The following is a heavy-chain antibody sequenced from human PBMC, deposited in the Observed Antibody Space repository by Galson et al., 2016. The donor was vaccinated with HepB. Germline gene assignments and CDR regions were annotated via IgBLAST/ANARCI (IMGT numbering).Heavy chain of an antibody. Sequence: SLRLSCAASGFTFRSYGMHWVRQAPGKGLDWVAVIWFDGSEKYYADSVEGRFTISRDNSENTLYLQMHSLRAEDTAVYYCARDEDDPSYTIDFWGQGTLVSVSS. D-gene: IGHD3-10*01. CDR2: IWFDGSEK. V-gene: IGHV3-33*01. CDR1: GFTFRSYG. J-gene: IGHJ4*02. CDR3: ARDEDDPSYTIDF.